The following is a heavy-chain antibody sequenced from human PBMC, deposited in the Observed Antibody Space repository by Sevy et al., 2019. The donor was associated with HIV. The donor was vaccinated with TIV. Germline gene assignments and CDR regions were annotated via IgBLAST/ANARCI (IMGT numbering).Heavy chain of an antibody. D-gene: IGHD6-13*01. CDR3: AKDSAAGTGYYYYYGMDV. CDR1: GFTFSSYA. V-gene: IGHV3-23*01. Sequence: GGSLRLSCAASGFTFSSYAMSWVRQAPGKGLEWVSAISGSGGSTYYADSVKGRFTISRDNSKNTMYLQMNSLRAEDTAVYYCAKDSAAGTGYYYYYGMDVWDQGTTVTVSS. J-gene: IGHJ6*02. CDR2: ISGSGGST.